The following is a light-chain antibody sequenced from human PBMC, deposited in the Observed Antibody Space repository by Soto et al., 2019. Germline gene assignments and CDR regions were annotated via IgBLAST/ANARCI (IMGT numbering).Light chain of an antibody. CDR1: QNIFSG. V-gene: IGKV1-5*03. CDR2: KAS. CDR3: QQYNVYPWT. J-gene: IGKJ1*01. Sequence: DIQMTQSHSTLSASVGDRVIITCRASQNIFSGLAWYQQKPGKAPKLLIYKASSLESGVPSRFSGSGSGTEFTLTISSLQPDDFATYYCQQYNVYPWTFGQGTKVDI.